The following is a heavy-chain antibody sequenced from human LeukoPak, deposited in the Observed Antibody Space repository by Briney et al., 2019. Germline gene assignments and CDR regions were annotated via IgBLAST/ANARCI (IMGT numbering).Heavy chain of an antibody. Sequence: GGSLRLSCAASDFSFSNYAMSWVRQAPEKGLEWLSSINAGGGTTYYSDSVKGRFTISRDNSKNTLYLQMNSLRAEDTAIYYCAKRRWEPTYPAHYFDSWGQGTLVTVSS. J-gene: IGHJ4*02. CDR1: DFSFSNYA. CDR2: INAGGGTT. D-gene: IGHD1-26*01. CDR3: AKRRWEPTYPAHYFDS. V-gene: IGHV3-23*01.